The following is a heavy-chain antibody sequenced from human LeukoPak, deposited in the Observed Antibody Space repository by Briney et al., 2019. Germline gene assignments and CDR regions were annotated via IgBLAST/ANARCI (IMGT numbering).Heavy chain of an antibody. Sequence: SETLSLTCTVSGGSISSGGYYWSWIRQPAGKGLEWIGRIYTSGSTNYNPSLKSRVTMSVDTSKNQFSLKLSSVTAEDTAVYYCAADRNGYSYASGAFDIWGQGTMVTVSS. CDR1: GGSISSGGYY. J-gene: IGHJ3*02. CDR2: IYTSGST. V-gene: IGHV4-61*02. D-gene: IGHD5-18*01. CDR3: AADRNGYSYASGAFDI.